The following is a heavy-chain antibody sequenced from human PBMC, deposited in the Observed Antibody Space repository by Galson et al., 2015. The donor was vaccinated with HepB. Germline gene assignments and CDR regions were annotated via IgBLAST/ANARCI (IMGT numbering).Heavy chain of an antibody. CDR1: GYTFTSYA. Sequence: SVKVSCKASGYTFTSYAMHWVRQAPGQRLEWMGWINAGNGNTKYSQKFQGRVTITRDTSASTAYMELSSLRSEDTAVYYCARGGSGSYSEFDYWGQGTLVTVSS. D-gene: IGHD3-10*01. CDR2: INAGNGNT. CDR3: ARGGSGSYSEFDY. J-gene: IGHJ4*02. V-gene: IGHV1-3*01.